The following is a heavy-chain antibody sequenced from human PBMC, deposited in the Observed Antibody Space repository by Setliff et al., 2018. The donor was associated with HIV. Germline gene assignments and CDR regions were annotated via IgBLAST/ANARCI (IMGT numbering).Heavy chain of an antibody. CDR2: ISWNSGSI. V-gene: IGHV3-9*01. D-gene: IGHD3-10*01. Sequence: GGSLRLSCAASGFTFDDYAMHWVRQAPGKGLEWVSGISWNSGSIGYADSVKGRFTISRDNAKNSLYLQMNSLRAEDTAVYYCARDGWRGGDYWGQGTLVTVSS. CDR1: GFTFDDYA. CDR3: ARDGWRGGDY. J-gene: IGHJ4*02.